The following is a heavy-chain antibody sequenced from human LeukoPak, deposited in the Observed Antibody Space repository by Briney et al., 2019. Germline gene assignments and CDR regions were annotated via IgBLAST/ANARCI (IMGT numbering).Heavy chain of an antibody. CDR2: IINSGVST. D-gene: IGHD5-24*01. CDR1: GXTFSNYA. CDR3: AKRRDGYNSGAFDI. Sequence: PGGSLRLSCAASGXTFSNYAMSWVRQAPGKGQEWVSEIINSGVSTYLADSVQGRFTISRDDSVNTLYLQMSRLRAEDTAVYFCAKRRDGYNSGAFDIWGQGTMVTVSS. J-gene: IGHJ3*02. V-gene: IGHV3-23*01.